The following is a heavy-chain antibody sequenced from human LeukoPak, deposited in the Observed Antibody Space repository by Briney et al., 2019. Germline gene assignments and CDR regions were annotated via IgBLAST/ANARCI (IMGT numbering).Heavy chain of an antibody. D-gene: IGHD2-15*01. CDR1: GFTFSSYG. V-gene: IGHV3-30*02. CDR2: IRYDGSNK. Sequence: GGSLRLSCAASGFTFSSYGMHWVRQAPGKGLEWVAFIRYDGSNKYYSDSVKGRFTISTDNYKNTLYLQMNSLRAEDTAVYYCASPLGVVAATISDYWGQGTLVTVSS. J-gene: IGHJ4*02. CDR3: ASPLGVVAATISDY.